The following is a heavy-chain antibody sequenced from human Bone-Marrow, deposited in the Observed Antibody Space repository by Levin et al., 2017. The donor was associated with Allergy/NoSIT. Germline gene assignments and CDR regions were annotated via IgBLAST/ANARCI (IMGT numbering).Heavy chain of an antibody. J-gene: IGHJ4*02. Sequence: KLGESLKISCKVSGYTLTELSIDWVRQAPGKGLEWMGGFDPEDGEAVYAQRLQGRATLTEDTSRDTAFMELSSLRSDDTGVYYCAAEEVAGGWVYWGQGTLVTVSS. CDR1: GYTLTELS. V-gene: IGHV1-24*01. CDR2: FDPEDGEA. D-gene: IGHD6-19*01. CDR3: AAEEVAGGWVY.